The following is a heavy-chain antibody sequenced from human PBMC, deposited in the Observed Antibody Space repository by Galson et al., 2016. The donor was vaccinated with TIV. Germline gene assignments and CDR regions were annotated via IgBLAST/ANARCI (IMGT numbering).Heavy chain of an antibody. D-gene: IGHD2-21*01. V-gene: IGHV5-51*01. Sequence: QSGAEVKKPGESLKISCKGSGYSFTRYWIGWVRQMPGKGLEWMGMIYPGDSATRYSASFRGQVTISVDKSIDTAYLQWSSLRASDTALYFCARNDFPDCGDDCYTEYFFNYWGQGTLVTVSS. CDR2: IYPGDSAT. CDR3: ARNDFPDCGDDCYTEYFFNY. J-gene: IGHJ4*02. CDR1: GYSFTRYW.